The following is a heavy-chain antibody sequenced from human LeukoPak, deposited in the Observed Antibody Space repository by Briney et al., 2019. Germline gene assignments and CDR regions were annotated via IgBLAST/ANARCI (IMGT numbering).Heavy chain of an antibody. J-gene: IGHJ4*02. CDR1: GFTLSSYA. CDR3: ARSDFSGASGSYDY. V-gene: IGHV3-30-3*01. Sequence: GRSLRLSCAASGFTLSSYAMHWVRQAPGKRLEWVAVISYDGSNKYYADSVKGRFTISRDNSKNTLYLQMNSLRAEDTAVYYCARSDFSGASGSYDYWGQGTLVTVSS. CDR2: ISYDGSNK. D-gene: IGHD1-26*01.